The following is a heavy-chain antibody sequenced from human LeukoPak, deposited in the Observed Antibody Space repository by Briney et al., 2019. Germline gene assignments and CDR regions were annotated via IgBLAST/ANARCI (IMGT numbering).Heavy chain of an antibody. J-gene: IGHJ4*02. CDR3: ARQTIDYYGSGDFDY. Sequence: PGGSLRLSCAASGFTFSSYWMSWVRQAPGKGLEWVANIKQDGSEKYYVDSVKGRFTISRDNAKNSLYLQMDSLRAEDTAVYYCARQTIDYYGSGDFDYWGQGTLVTVSS. D-gene: IGHD3-10*01. V-gene: IGHV3-7*01. CDR1: GFTFSSYW. CDR2: IKQDGSEK.